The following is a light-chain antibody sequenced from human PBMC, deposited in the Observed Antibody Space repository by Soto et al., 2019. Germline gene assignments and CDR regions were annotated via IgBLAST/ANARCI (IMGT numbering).Light chain of an antibody. Sequence: QSALTQPPSASGSPGQSVTISCTGTSSDVGGYDYVSWYQQHPGKAPKFIIYEVNKRPSGVPDRFSGSKSGNTASLTVSGLQAEDEADYYCISYAGSNNVLFGGGTKLTVL. CDR2: EVN. CDR1: SSDVGGYDY. CDR3: ISYAGSNNVL. V-gene: IGLV2-8*01. J-gene: IGLJ2*01.